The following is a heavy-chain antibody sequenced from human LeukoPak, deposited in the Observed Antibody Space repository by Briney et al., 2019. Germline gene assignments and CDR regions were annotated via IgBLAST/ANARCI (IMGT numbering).Heavy chain of an antibody. D-gene: IGHD3-10*01. Sequence: GGSLRLSCAASGFTFSSYAMSWVRQAPGKGLEWVSAISGSGGSTYYADSVKGRFTISRDNSKNTLYLQMNSLRAEDTAVYYCAKDRAMVRGVITDGYFDYWGQGTLVTVSS. CDR2: ISGSGGST. CDR1: GFTFSSYA. V-gene: IGHV3-23*01. J-gene: IGHJ4*02. CDR3: AKDRAMVRGVITDGYFDY.